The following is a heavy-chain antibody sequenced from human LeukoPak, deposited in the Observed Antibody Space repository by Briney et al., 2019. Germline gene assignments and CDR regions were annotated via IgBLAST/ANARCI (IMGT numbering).Heavy chain of an antibody. Sequence: GRSLRLSCAASGFTFSSYAMHWVRQAPGKGLEWVAVISYDGSNKYYADSVKGRFTISRDNSKNTLYLQMNSLRAEDTAVYYCARDKFPHYGSGSYIDYYYMDVWGKGTTVTVSS. CDR1: GFTFSSYA. J-gene: IGHJ6*03. V-gene: IGHV3-30*04. CDR2: ISYDGSNK. CDR3: ARDKFPHYGSGSYIDYYYMDV. D-gene: IGHD3-10*01.